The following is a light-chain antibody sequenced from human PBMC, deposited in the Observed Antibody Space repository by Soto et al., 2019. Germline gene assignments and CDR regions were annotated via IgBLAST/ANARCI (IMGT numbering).Light chain of an antibody. CDR1: QSVSSSY. Sequence: EIVLTQSPGTLSLSPGERATLSCRASQSVSSSYLAWYQQKPGQAPRLLIYVASSSATGIPDRFIGSGSGTYFTVNISRLEPEDFAVYYWHPYGSSPFTFGPGTIVDIK. J-gene: IGKJ3*01. CDR3: HPYGSSPFT. V-gene: IGKV3-20*01. CDR2: VAS.